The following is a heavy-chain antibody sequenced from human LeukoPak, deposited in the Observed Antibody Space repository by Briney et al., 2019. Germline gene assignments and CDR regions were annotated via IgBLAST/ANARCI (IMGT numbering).Heavy chain of an antibody. Sequence: GRSLRLSRAASGFTFSSYAMHWVRQAPGKGLEWVAVISYDGSNKYYADSVKGRFTISRDNSKNTLYLQMNSLRAEDTAVYYCAAGSGWYFGAFDIWGQGTMVTVSS. J-gene: IGHJ3*02. CDR2: ISYDGSNK. CDR1: GFTFSSYA. CDR3: AAGSGWYFGAFDI. D-gene: IGHD6-19*01. V-gene: IGHV3-30-3*01.